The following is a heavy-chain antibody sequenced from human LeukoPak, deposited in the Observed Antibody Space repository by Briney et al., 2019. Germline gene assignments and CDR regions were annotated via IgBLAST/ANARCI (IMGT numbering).Heavy chain of an antibody. Sequence: SQTLSLTCTVSGGSISSGSYYCSWIRQPAGKGLEWIGRIYTIGSTNYNPSLKSRVTISVDTSKNQFSLKLSSVTAADTAVYYCARYICSGGSCYSGFDYWGQGTLVTVSS. CDR2: IYTIGST. V-gene: IGHV4-61*02. CDR3: ARYICSGGSCYSGFDY. J-gene: IGHJ4*02. CDR1: GGSISSGSYY. D-gene: IGHD2-15*01.